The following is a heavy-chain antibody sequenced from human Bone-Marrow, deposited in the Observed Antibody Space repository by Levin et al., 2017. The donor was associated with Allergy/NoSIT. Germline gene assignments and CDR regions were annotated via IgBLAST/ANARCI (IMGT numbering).Heavy chain of an antibody. CDR1: GGSISSYH. CDR2: IYYSGST. J-gene: IGHJ6*02. Sequence: RPSETLSLTCIVSGGSISSYHWSWIRQPPGKGLEWIGYIYYSGSTNYNPSLKSRVTMSVDTSKNQFSLTLNSVTAADTAVYYCARDRVVASSGTYYYYGMAVWGQGTTVTVSS. D-gene: IGHD2-15*01. V-gene: IGHV4-59*01. CDR3: ARDRVVASSGTYYYYGMAV.